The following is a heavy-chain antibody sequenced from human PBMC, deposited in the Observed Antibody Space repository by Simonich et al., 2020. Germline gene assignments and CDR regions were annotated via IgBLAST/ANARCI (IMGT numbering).Heavy chain of an antibody. V-gene: IGHV4-59*08. J-gene: IGHJ4*02. CDR1: GGSISSYY. CDR3: ARHDRWLQFYFDY. D-gene: IGHD5-12*01. Sequence: QVQLQESGPGLVKPSETLSLTCTVPGGSISSYYWSWIRQPPGKGLEWIGYIYYSGSTNYNPSRKSRVTISVDTSKNQFSLKLSSVTAADTAVYYCARHDRWLQFYFDYWGQGTLVTVSS. CDR2: IYYSGST.